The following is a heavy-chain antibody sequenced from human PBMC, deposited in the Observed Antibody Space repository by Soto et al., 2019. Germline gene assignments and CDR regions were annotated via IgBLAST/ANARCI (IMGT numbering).Heavy chain of an antibody. J-gene: IGHJ4*02. D-gene: IGHD6-19*01. V-gene: IGHV3-53*01. Sequence: EVQLVESGGGLIQPGGSLRLSCAASGFAVSSKYMTWVRQAPGKGLEWVSVIYGGGTTYYADSVKGRFTISRDTSKNTLYLQMNSLRAEDTAVYYCAQTTGWPGFDVWGQGTLVTISS. CDR3: AQTTGWPGFDV. CDR1: GFAVSSKY. CDR2: IYGGGTT.